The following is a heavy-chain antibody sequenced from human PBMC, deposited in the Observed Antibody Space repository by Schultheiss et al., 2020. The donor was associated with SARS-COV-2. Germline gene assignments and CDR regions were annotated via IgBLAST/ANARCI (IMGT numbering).Heavy chain of an antibody. CDR3: ARARGLLWFGDDYGMDV. Sequence: SETLSLTCTVSGGSISSYYWSWIRQPAGKGLEWIGRIYTSGSTNYNPSLKSRVTISVDTSKNQFSLKLSSVTAADTAVYYCARARGLLWFGDDYGMDVWGQGTTVTVSS. CDR2: IYTSGST. J-gene: IGHJ6*02. V-gene: IGHV4-4*07. D-gene: IGHD3-10*01. CDR1: GGSISSYY.